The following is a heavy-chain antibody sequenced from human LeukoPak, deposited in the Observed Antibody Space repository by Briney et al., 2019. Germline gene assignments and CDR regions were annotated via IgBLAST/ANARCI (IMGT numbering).Heavy chain of an antibody. V-gene: IGHV1-8*01. Sequence: ASVKVSCKASGYTFTDYDIHWVRQATGRGLEWLGWVIPISGKTGYARKFQGRVTMTINTSTNTASMELSRLRSEDTAVYYCARVVAAGFDIWGQGTMVTVSS. CDR2: VIPISGKT. CDR1: GYTFTDYD. D-gene: IGHD6-25*01. CDR3: ARVVAAGFDI. J-gene: IGHJ3*02.